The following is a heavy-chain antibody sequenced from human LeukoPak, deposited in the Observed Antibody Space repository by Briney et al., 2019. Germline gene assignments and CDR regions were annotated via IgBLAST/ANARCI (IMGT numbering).Heavy chain of an antibody. J-gene: IGHJ4*02. Sequence: PGGSLRLSCAASGFTFSTYAMNWVRQAPGKGLEWVSAITGSGSTTYYAESVRGRSTISRDNSKNTLYLQMNSLRAEDTAVYFCAKAWYGAYIDDYWGQGTLVTVSS. CDR2: ITGSGSTT. CDR3: AKAWYGAYIDDY. V-gene: IGHV3-23*01. CDR1: GFTFSTYA. D-gene: IGHD4-17*01.